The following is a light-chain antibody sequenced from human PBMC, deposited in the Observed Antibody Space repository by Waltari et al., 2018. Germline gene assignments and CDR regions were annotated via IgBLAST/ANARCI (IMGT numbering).Light chain of an antibody. V-gene: IGLV2-14*01. J-gene: IGLJ2*01. Sequence: QSALTQPASVSGSPGQSITISCTGPSSDVGGYNYVSEYQQHPGKAPNLMIYDVSNRPSGVSNRFSGSKSGNTASLTISGLQAEDEADYYCSSYTSSSSQVVFGGGTKLTVL. CDR2: DVS. CDR1: SSDVGGYNY. CDR3: SSYTSSSSQVV.